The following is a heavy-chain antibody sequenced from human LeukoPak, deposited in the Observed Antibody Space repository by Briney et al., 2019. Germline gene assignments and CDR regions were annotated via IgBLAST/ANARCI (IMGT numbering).Heavy chain of an antibody. J-gene: IGHJ4*02. D-gene: IGHD6-13*01. CDR3: ARRLNSSWYAGQYDY. CDR2: IYYSGST. Sequence: SETLSLTCTVSGVSIISSSYYWGWIRQSPGKGLEWIGSIYYSGSTNYNPLLKSRVTISVDTSKDQFSLKLSSVTAADTAVYYCARRLNSSWYAGQYDYWGQGTLVTVSS. CDR1: GVSIISSSYY. V-gene: IGHV4-39*01.